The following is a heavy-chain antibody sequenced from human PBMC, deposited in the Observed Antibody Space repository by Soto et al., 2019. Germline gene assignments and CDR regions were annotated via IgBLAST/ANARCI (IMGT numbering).Heavy chain of an antibody. CDR1: CDSITSIYH. J-gene: IGHJ4*02. Sequence: PSETLSLTGAVSCDSITSIYHWPWIRQPPGRCLGWVASIYHXGSSYYNRYLRSRVTIGVDTSKKQFSLKLSSVTAADTAVYFCARVISGYYFFEQGGQGTLVTVSS. D-gene: IGHD3-22*01. CDR2: IYHXGSS. V-gene: IGHV4-38-2*01. CDR3: ARVISGYYFFEQ.